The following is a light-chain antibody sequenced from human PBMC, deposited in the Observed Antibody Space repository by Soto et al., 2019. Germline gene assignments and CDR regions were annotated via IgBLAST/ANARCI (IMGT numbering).Light chain of an antibody. J-gene: IGKJ3*01. CDR2: AAF. Sequence: DIQMTQSPSSLSASVGDSVTITCRASQSISTYLNWYQQKPGKAPKLLIFAAFSLQSGVPSRFSGSGSGTDFTLTISSLQPEDFATYYCQQSYSSLFTFGPGTKVDIK. V-gene: IGKV1-39*01. CDR1: QSISTY. CDR3: QQSYSSLFT.